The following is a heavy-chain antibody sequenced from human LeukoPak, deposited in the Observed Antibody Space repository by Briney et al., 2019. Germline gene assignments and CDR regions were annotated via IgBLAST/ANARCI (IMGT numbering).Heavy chain of an antibody. CDR3: ARDTYYDILTGSPGPYGMDV. Sequence: SVKVSCKASGGTFSSYAISWVRRAPGQGLEWMGRIIPILGIANYAQKFQGRVTITADKSTSTAYMELSSLRSEDTAMYYCARDTYYDILTGSPGPYGMDVWGQGTTVTVSS. CDR2: IIPILGIA. V-gene: IGHV1-69*04. CDR1: GGTFSSYA. D-gene: IGHD3-9*01. J-gene: IGHJ6*02.